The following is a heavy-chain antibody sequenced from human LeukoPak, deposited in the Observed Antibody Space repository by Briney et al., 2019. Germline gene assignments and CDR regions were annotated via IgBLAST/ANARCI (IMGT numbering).Heavy chain of an antibody. CDR1: GFTFDDYA. CDR3: AKDSAMGRGFGSFDY. J-gene: IGHJ4*02. Sequence: PGGSLRLSCAASGFTFDDYAMHWVRQAPGKGLEWVSGISWNSGSIGYADSVRGRFTISRDNGKNSMYLQMNSLRAEDTDLYYSAKDSAMGRGFGSFDYWGQGTLATVSS. V-gene: IGHV3-9*01. D-gene: IGHD3-10*01. CDR2: ISWNSGSI.